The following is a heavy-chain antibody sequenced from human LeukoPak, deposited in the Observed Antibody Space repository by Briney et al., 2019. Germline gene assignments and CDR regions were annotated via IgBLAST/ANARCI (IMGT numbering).Heavy chain of an antibody. Sequence: SETLSLTCTVSGYSISSGYYWGWIRQPPGKGLEWIGSIYHSGSTYYNPSLKSRVTISVDTPKNQFSLKLSSVTAADTAVYYCARGFGDSSGYAAFDIWGQGTMVTVSS. CDR2: IYHSGST. CDR3: ARGFGDSSGYAAFDI. J-gene: IGHJ3*02. CDR1: GYSISSGYY. V-gene: IGHV4-38-2*02. D-gene: IGHD3-22*01.